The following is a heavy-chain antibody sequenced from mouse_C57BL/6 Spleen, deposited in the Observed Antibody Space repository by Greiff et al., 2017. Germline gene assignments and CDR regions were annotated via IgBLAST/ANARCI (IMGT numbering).Heavy chain of an antibody. V-gene: IGHV1-7*01. D-gene: IGHD1-1*01. Sequence: QVHVKQSGAELAKPGASVKLSCKASGYTFTSYWMHWVKQRPGQGLEWIGYINPSSGYTKYNQKFKDKATLTADKSSSTAYMQLSSLTYEDSAVYYCASTTVVGGYFDYWGQGTTLTVSS. J-gene: IGHJ2*01. CDR3: ASTTVVGGYFDY. CDR2: INPSSGYT. CDR1: GYTFTSYW.